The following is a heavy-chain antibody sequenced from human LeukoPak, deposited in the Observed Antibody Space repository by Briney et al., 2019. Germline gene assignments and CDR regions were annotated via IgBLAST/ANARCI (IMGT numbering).Heavy chain of an antibody. V-gene: IGHV3-30*03. J-gene: IGHJ4*02. CDR2: ISYDGSNK. CDR1: GFTFSSYG. Sequence: GGSLRLSCAASGFTFSSYGMHWVRQAPGKGLEWVAVISYDGSNKYYADSVKGRFTISRDNSKNTLYLQMNSLRAEDTAVYYCATTRGLRGRGNCFDYWGQGTLVTVSS. D-gene: IGHD4-17*01. CDR3: ATTRGLRGRGNCFDY.